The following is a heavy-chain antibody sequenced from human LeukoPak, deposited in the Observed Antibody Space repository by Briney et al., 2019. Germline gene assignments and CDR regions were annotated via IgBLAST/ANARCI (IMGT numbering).Heavy chain of an antibody. J-gene: IGHJ4*02. CDR3: ASFTYHYDSSGYYSTPSFDY. V-gene: IGHV4-34*01. CDR1: GGSFSGYY. D-gene: IGHD3-22*01. CDR2: INHSGST. Sequence: PSETLSLTCAVYGGSFSGYYWSWIRQPPGKGLEWIGEINHSGSTNYNPSLKSRVTISVDTSKNQFSLKLSSVTAADTTVYYCASFTYHYDSSGYYSTPSFDYWGQGTLVTVSS.